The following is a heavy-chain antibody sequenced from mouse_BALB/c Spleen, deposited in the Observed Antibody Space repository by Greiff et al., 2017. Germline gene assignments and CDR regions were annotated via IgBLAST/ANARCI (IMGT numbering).Heavy chain of an antibody. CDR2: ISYSGST. V-gene: IGHV3-8*02. CDR3: ARSFTTATAWFAY. D-gene: IGHD1-2*01. J-gene: IGHJ3*01. CDR1: GDSITSGY. Sequence: EVQLQESGPSLVKPSQTLSLTCSVTGDSITSGYWNWIRKFPGNKLEYMGYISYSGSTYYNPSLKSRISITRDTSKNQYYLQLNSVTTEDTATYYCARSFTTATAWFAYWGQGTLVTVSA.